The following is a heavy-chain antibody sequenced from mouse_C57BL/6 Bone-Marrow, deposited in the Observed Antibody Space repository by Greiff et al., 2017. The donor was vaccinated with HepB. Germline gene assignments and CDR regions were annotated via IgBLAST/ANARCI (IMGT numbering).Heavy chain of an antibody. V-gene: IGHV1-7*01. J-gene: IGHJ2*01. CDR2: INPSSGYT. CDR1: GYTFTSYW. CDR3: ARGGFFN. Sequence: QVQLQQSGAELAKPGASVKLSCKASGYTFTSYWMHWVKQRPGQGLEWIGYINPSSGYTKYNQKFKSKATLTVDKPSSTAYMQLSSLTSEDSAVYYCARGGFFNWGQGTTLTVSS.